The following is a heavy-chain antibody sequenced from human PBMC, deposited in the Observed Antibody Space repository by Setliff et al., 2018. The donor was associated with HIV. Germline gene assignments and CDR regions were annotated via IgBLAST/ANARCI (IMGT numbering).Heavy chain of an antibody. D-gene: IGHD3-22*01. CDR2: IYTSGST. V-gene: IGHV4-61*02. J-gene: IGHJ4*03. CDR1: GGSISSGIYY. Sequence: SETLSLTCTVSGGSISSGIYYWSWIRQPAGKGLEWIGRIYTSGSTNYNPALKSRVTISVDTSKNQFSLKLRSVTAADTAVYYCARLRITMIMMLNYFDYWGKGTTVTVSS. CDR3: ARLRITMIMMLNYFDY.